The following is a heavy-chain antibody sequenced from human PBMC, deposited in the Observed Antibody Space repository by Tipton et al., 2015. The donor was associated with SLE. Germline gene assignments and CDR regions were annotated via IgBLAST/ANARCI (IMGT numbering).Heavy chain of an antibody. J-gene: IGHJ4*02. D-gene: IGHD1-26*01. Sequence: TLSLTCAVYGGSFSGYYWSWIRQPPGKGLEWIGEINHSGSTNYNPNLKSRITISVDTSKNQYSLKLSSVTAADTTVCYCARGGGWELWYFDYWGQGTLVTVSS. CDR2: INHSGST. V-gene: IGHV4-34*01. CDR1: GGSFSGYY. CDR3: ARGGGWELWYFDY.